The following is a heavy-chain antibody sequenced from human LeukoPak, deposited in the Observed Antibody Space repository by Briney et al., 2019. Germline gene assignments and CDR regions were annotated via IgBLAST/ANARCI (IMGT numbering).Heavy chain of an antibody. V-gene: IGHV4-31*03. Sequence: SQTLSLTCTVSGGSISSGGYYWSWIRQHPGKGLEWVGYIYYSGSTYYNPSLKSRVTISVDTSKDQFSLKLSSVTAADTAVYYCARAEDFWSGSTNYNWFGPWGQGTLVTVSS. J-gene: IGHJ5*02. CDR3: ARAEDFWSGSTNYNWFGP. CDR2: IYYSGST. D-gene: IGHD3-3*01. CDR1: GGSISSGGYY.